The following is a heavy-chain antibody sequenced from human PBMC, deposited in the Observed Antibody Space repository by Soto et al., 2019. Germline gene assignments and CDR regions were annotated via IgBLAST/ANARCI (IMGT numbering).Heavy chain of an antibody. J-gene: IGHJ6*03. V-gene: IGHV1-8*01. CDR2: MNPNSGNT. Sequence: ASVKVSCKASGYTFTSYDINWVRQATGQGLEWMGWMNPNSGNTGYAKKFQGRVTMTRNTSISTAYMELSSLRSEDTAVYYCAGEPRNYYYYYMDVWGKGTTVTVSS. CDR3: AGEPRNYYYYYMDV. CDR1: GYTFTSYD.